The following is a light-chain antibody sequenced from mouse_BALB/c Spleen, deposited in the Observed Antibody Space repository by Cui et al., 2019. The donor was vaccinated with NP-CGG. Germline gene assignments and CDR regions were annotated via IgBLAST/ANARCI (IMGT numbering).Light chain of an antibody. CDR3: ALWYSNHWV. CDR2: GTN. J-gene: IGLJ1*01. CDR1: IGAGTTSNY. Sequence: QAVVTQESALTTSPGETVTLTCRSSIGAGTTSNYANWVQEKPDQLFTGLIGGTNNRVPGVPARFSGSLIGDKAALTITGAQTEDEAIYFCALWYSNHWVFGGGTKLTVL. V-gene: IGLV1*01.